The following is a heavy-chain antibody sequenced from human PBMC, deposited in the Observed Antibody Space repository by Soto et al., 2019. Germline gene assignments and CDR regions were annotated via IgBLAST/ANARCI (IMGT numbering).Heavy chain of an antibody. CDR3: ASNLDLYGDYGRPDY. J-gene: IGHJ4*02. CDR1: GGSISRSSYY. D-gene: IGHD4-17*01. V-gene: IGHV4-39*01. CDR2: IYYSGST. Sequence: LSLTCTVSGGSISRSSYYWGWIRQPPGKGLEWIGSIYYSGSTYYNPSLKSRVTISVDTSKNQFSLKLSSVTAADTAVYYCASNLDLYGDYGRPDYWGQGTLVTVSS.